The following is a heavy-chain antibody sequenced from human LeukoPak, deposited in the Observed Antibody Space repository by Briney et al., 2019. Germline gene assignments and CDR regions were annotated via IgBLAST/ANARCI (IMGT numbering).Heavy chain of an antibody. J-gene: IGHJ4*02. CDR2: IYTTGST. Sequence: PSETLSLTCTVSGGSISSYYWNWIRQPAGKGLEWIGRIYTTGSTNFNPSLKSRVTMSVDTSKSQFSLKLSSVTAADTAMYYCARVGVDYSGNIIKYYFDYWGQGTLVTVSS. CDR1: GGSISSYY. CDR3: ARVGVDYSGNIIKYYFDY. D-gene: IGHD4-23*01. V-gene: IGHV4-4*07.